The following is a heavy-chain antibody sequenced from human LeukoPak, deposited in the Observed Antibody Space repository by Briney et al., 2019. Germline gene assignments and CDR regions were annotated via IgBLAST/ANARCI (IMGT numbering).Heavy chain of an antibody. V-gene: IGHV4-38-2*02. CDR1: AYSISSDYY. J-gene: IGHJ5*02. Sequence: PSETLSLTCIVSAYSISSDYYWGWIRQPPGKGLECIGIIYHSGSTYYNPSLKSRVTISVDTSKNQFSLKLSSVTAADTAVYYCARVPYYYGSGVPNWFDPWGQGTLVTVSS. D-gene: IGHD3-10*01. CDR3: ARVPYYYGSGVPNWFDP. CDR2: IYHSGST.